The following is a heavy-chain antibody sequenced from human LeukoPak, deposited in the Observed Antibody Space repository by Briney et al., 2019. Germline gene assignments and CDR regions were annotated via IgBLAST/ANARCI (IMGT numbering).Heavy chain of an antibody. Sequence: PGGSLRLSCAASGFTFSSFAMSWDRQAPGKGLEWVSSIGTSGGSTYYADSVKGRFTISRDNSKNTLYLQMNSLRAEDTAVYYCAKRRYGSGSYYYYYYGMDVWGQGTTVTVSS. CDR3: AKRRYGSGSYYYYYYGMDV. J-gene: IGHJ6*02. D-gene: IGHD3-10*01. CDR1: GFTFSSFA. V-gene: IGHV3-23*01. CDR2: IGTSGGST.